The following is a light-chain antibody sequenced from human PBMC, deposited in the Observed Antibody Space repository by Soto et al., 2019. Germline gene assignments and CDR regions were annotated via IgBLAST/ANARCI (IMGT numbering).Light chain of an antibody. CDR1: SSNIGAGYD. V-gene: IGLV1-40*01. CDR2: ANN. Sequence: QSVLTQPPSVSGAPGQRVTISCTGSSSNIGAGYDIHWYQQVPGTAPKPLIYANNNRASGVPDRFSGSKSGTSASLAITGIQAEDEADYYCQSYDTSLSGYVFGPGTKLTVL. J-gene: IGLJ1*01. CDR3: QSYDTSLSGYV.